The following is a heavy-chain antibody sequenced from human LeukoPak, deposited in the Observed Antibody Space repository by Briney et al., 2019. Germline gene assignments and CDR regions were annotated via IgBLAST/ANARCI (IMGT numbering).Heavy chain of an antibody. J-gene: IGHJ3*02. CDR3: ARDCTGGSCYPPSDAFGI. CDR1: GGSVSSYY. V-gene: IGHV4-59*02. CDR2: VYYGGTT. Sequence: SETLSLTCTVSGGSVSSYYWSWVRQPPGQGLEWIGYVYYGGTTSYSPSLKSRVAMSIDRSKNQFSLTLFPVTAADTAIYYCARDCTGGSCYPPSDAFGIWGQGTKVTVSS. D-gene: IGHD2-15*01.